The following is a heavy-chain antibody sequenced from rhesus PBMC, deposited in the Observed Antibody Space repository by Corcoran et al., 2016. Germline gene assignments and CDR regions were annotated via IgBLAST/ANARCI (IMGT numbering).Heavy chain of an antibody. CDR2: LYSNSEST. CDR3: ARARPPSKQNSLDV. CDR1: GGSISSSNW. V-gene: IGHV4S12*01. J-gene: IGHJ5-2*02. D-gene: IGHD4-23*01. Sequence: QVQLQESGPGLVKPSETLSLTCAVSGGSISSSNWWSWIRQPPGPGLEWIGGLYSNSESTNYNPSLKRRVTISKDTSKNQFSLKLSSVTAADTAVYYSARARPPSKQNSLDVWGRGVLVTVSS.